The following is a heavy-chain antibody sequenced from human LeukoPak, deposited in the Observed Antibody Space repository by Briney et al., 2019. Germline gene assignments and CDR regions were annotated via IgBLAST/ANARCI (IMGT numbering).Heavy chain of an antibody. CDR3: ARVGPGYYYDSSGYQIDY. CDR1: GFTFSSYS. V-gene: IGHV3-21*01. J-gene: IGHJ4*02. CDR2: ISSSSSYI. Sequence: GGSLRLSCAASGFTFSSYSMNWVRQAPGKGLEWVSSISSSSSYIYYADSVKGRFTISRDNAKNSLYLQMNSLRAEDTAVYYCARVGPGYYYDSSGYQIDYWGQGTLVTVSS. D-gene: IGHD3-22*01.